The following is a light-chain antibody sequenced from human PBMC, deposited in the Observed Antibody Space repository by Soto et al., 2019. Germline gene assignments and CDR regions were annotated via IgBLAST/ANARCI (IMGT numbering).Light chain of an antibody. J-gene: IGKJ1*01. CDR2: GAC. CDR3: QEPHGP. V-gene: IGKV1-39*01. CDR1: QSISTY. Sequence: DIQMTQSPSSLSASVGDRVTITCRARQSISTYLYWYQQKPGKAPEVLISGACTLQSGVPARFSGSGSGTDFTLTISSLQPEDFATYYCQEPHGPFGQGTTVEIK.